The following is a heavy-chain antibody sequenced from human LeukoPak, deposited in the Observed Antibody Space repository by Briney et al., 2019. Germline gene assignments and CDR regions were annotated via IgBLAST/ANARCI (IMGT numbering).Heavy chain of an antibody. V-gene: IGHV3-21*01. J-gene: IGHJ4*02. D-gene: IGHD2-21*01. CDR2: ISSSSSYI. CDR3: ARNGGDTYDY. CDR1: GFIFSDYS. Sequence: GGSLRLSCAASGFIFSDYSMNWVRQAPGKGLEWVSSISSSSSYIYYADSVKGRFTISRDNAKNSLYLQMNSLRAEDTAVYYCARNGGDTYDYWGQGTLVTVSS.